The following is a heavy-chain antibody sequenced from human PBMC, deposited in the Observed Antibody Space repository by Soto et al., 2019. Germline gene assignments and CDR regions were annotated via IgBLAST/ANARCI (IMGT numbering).Heavy chain of an antibody. V-gene: IGHV5-51*01. CDR2: IYPGDSDT. CDR1: GYSFTSYW. Sequence: GESLTISCKGSGYSFTSYWIGWVRQMPGKGLEWMGIIYPGDSDTRYSPSFQGQVTISADKSISTAYLQWSSLKASDTAMYYCARKYSSSWYGMDVWGQGNTVTVSS. J-gene: IGHJ6*02. D-gene: IGHD6-13*01. CDR3: ARKYSSSWYGMDV.